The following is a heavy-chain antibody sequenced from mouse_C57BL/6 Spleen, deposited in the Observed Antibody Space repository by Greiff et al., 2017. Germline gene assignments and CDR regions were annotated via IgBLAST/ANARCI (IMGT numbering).Heavy chain of an antibody. D-gene: IGHD2-3*01. V-gene: IGHV1-80*01. CDR1: GYAFSSYW. CDR3: ARGWLLDYFDY. CDR2: IYPGDGDT. J-gene: IGHJ2*01. Sequence: VQLQQSGAELVKPGASVKISCKASGYAFSSYWMNWVKQRPGKGLEWIGQIYPGDGDTNYNGKFKGKATLTADKSSSTAYMQLSSLTSEDSAVYFCARGWLLDYFDYWGQGTTLTVSS.